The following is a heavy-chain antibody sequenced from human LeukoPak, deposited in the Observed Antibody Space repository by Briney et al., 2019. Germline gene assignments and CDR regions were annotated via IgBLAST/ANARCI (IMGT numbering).Heavy chain of an antibody. D-gene: IGHD1-1*01. V-gene: IGHV3-74*01. J-gene: IGHJ4*02. CDR1: GFTFSSYW. Sequence: QSGGSLRLSCAASGFTFSSYWMHWVRQAPGKGLVWVSRINSDGSSTSYADSVKGRFTISKDNAKNTLYLQMNSLRAEDTAVYYWGRTGTTFIDYWGQGTLVTVSS. CDR3: GRTGTTFIDY. CDR2: INSDGSST.